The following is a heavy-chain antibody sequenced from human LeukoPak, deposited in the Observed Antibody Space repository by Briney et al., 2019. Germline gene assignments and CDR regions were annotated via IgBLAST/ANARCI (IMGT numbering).Heavy chain of an antibody. J-gene: IGHJ4*02. V-gene: IGHV3-48*01. CDR3: ARSLEY. Sequence: GGSLRLSCEASGFTFSDYTMNWGGQAPGKGLELLSYISSDGGVMYYADSVKGRFTISRDNSKNSLFLEMNSLRVEDTAVYYCARSLEYWGQGTPVSVSS. CDR1: GFTFSDYT. CDR2: ISSDGGVM.